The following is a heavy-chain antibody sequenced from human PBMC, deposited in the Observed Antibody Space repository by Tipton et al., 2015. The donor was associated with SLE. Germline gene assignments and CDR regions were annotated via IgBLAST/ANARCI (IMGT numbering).Heavy chain of an antibody. D-gene: IGHD3-22*01. CDR2: IKAKPYGETT. V-gene: IGHV3-49*03. Sequence: LSLTCTTSGFNFGDYTVSWFRQAPGKGLVWVGFIKAKPYGETTYYDASLEGRVTISSDDSKNIAYLQLNSLKTEDTALYSCTIRLPTSSSDYFDYWGQGTRVTVSS. CDR3: TIRLPTSSSDYFDY. J-gene: IGHJ4*02. CDR1: GFNFGDYT.